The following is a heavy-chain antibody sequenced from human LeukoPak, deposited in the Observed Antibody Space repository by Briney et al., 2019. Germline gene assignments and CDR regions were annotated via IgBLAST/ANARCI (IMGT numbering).Heavy chain of an antibody. CDR2: IYHSGST. D-gene: IGHD6-19*01. Sequence: PSETLSLTCAVSGGSISSSNWWSWVRQPPGKGLEWIGEIYHSGSTNYNPSLKSRVTISVDKSKNQFSLKLSSVTAAETAVYYCAIRMGGWYNWFDPWGQGTLVTVSS. CDR3: AIRMGGWYNWFDP. V-gene: IGHV4-4*02. J-gene: IGHJ5*02. CDR1: GGSISSSNW.